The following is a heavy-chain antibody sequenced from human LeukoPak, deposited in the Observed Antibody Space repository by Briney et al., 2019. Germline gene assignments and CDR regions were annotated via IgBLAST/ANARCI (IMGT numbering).Heavy chain of an antibody. CDR2: ISRTSTYL. CDR1: EFRFSTHD. CDR3: AKDTRKGGYYSDY. D-gene: IGHD3-22*01. Sequence: SGGSLRLSCVASEFRFSTHDLNWVRQAPGKGLECVSYISRTSTYLYYADSVKGRFTISRDNDKNLLYLQMNNLRAEDTAVYFCAKDTRKGGYYSDYWGQGTVVTVSS. V-gene: IGHV3-21*01. J-gene: IGHJ4*02.